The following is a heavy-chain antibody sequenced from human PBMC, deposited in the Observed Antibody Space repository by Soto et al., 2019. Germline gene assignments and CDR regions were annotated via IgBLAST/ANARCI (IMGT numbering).Heavy chain of an antibody. CDR1: GGTFSSYA. V-gene: IGHV1-69*06. J-gene: IGHJ6*02. CDR3: ARSIKWLGPLDYYYYGMDV. Sequence: GASVKVSCKASGGTFSSYAISWVRQPPGQGLEWMGGIIPIFGTANYAQKFQGRVTITADKSTSTAYMELSSLRSEDTAVYYCARSIKWLGPLDYYYYGMDVWGQGTTVTVSS. D-gene: IGHD6-19*01. CDR2: IIPIFGTA.